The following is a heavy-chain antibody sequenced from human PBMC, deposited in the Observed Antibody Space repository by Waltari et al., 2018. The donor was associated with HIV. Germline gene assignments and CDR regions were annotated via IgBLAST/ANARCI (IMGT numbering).Heavy chain of an antibody. J-gene: IGHJ4*02. CDR2: IYSGGST. D-gene: IGHD5-12*01. V-gene: IGHV3-53*01. Sequence: EVQLVESGGGLIQPGGSLRLSCAASGFTVSSNYMSWVRQAPGKGLGWVSVIYSGGSTYYADSVKGRFTISRDKSKNTLYLQMNSLRAEDTAVYYCARDPEMATKWGYWGQGTLVTVSS. CDR3: ARDPEMATKWGY. CDR1: GFTVSSNY.